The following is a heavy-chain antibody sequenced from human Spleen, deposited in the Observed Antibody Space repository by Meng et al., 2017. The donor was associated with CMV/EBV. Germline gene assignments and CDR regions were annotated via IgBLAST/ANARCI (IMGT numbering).Heavy chain of an antibody. D-gene: IGHD6-19*01. CDR3: AKLDSSGWYGYFHY. J-gene: IGHJ4*02. CDR2: IYSGGTST. Sequence: GGSLRLSCAASGFTFDDYAMHWVRQAPGKGLEWVSVIYSGGTSTYYADSVKGRFSISRDNSKNTLYLQMNNLRAEDTAVYFCAKLDSSGWYGYFHYWGQGAPVTVSS. V-gene: IGHV3-23*03. CDR1: GFTFDDYA.